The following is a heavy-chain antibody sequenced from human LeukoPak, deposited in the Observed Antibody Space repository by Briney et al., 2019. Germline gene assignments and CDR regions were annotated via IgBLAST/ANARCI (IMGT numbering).Heavy chain of an antibody. D-gene: IGHD4-23*01. V-gene: IGHV1-69*01. Sequence: GVSVKVSCKASGGTFSSYAISWVRQAPGQGLEWMGGIIPIFGTANYAQKFQGRVTITADESTSTAYMELSSLRSEDTAVYYCASDYGGNTLDYWGQGTLVTVSS. CDR2: IIPIFGTA. CDR3: ASDYGGNTLDY. CDR1: GGTFSSYA. J-gene: IGHJ4*02.